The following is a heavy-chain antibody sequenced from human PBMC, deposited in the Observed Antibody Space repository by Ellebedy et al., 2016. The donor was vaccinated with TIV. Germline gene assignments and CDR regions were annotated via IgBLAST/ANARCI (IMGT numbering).Heavy chain of an antibody. CDR3: ARDRGWYRVGGFDY. Sequence: SETLSLXXTVSGGSISSYYWSWIRQPPGKGLEWIGYIYYSGSTNYNPSLKSRVTISVDTSKNQFSLKLSSVTAADTAVYYCARDRGWYRVGGFDYWGQGTLVTVSS. D-gene: IGHD6-19*01. J-gene: IGHJ4*02. CDR1: GGSISSYY. CDR2: IYYSGST. V-gene: IGHV4-59*12.